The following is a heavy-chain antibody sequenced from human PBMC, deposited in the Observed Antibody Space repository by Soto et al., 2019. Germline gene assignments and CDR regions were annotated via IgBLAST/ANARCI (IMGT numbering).Heavy chain of an antibody. CDR3: AHRPKTYTMVRGLGAFDI. J-gene: IGHJ3*02. Sequence: SGPTLVHPTQTLTLTCTFSGFSLSTSGVGVGWIRQPPGKALEWLALIYWNDDKRDSPSLKSRLTITKDTYKNQVVLTMTNMDPVDTATDYCAHRPKTYTMVRGLGAFDIWGQGTMVTVS. CDR2: IYWNDDK. D-gene: IGHD3-10*01. CDR1: GFSLSTSGVG. V-gene: IGHV2-5*01.